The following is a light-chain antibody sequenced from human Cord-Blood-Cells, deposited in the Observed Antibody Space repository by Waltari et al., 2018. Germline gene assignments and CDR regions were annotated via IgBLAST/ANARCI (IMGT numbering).Light chain of an antibody. Sequence: QSALTQPASVSGSPGQSLTISCTGTSSDVGSYNLFPWYQQHPGKAPKLMIFEGSKRPSGVSNRFSGSKSGNTASLTISGLQAEDEADYYCCSYAGSSTDVVFGGGTKLTVL. V-gene: IGLV2-23*01. CDR3: CSYAGSSTDVV. CDR2: EGS. J-gene: IGLJ2*01. CDR1: SSDVGSYNL.